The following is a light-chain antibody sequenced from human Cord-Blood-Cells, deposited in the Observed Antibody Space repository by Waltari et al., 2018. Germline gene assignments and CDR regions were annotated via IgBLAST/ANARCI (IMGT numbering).Light chain of an antibody. CDR3: QQSYSTPYT. CDR2: AAS. Sequence: DIQMTQSPSSLSASEGDRVAITCLASQSISSYLNWYQQKPGKAPKLLIYAASSLQSGVPSRFSGSGSGTDFTLTISSLQPEDFATYYCQQSYSTPYTFGQGTKLEIK. J-gene: IGKJ2*01. CDR1: QSISSY. V-gene: IGKV1-39*01.